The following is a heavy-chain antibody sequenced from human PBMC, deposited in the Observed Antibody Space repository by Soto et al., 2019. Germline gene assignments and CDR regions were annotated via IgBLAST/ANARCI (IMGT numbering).Heavy chain of an antibody. CDR1: GYTLTELS. J-gene: IGHJ6*03. CDR3: ATLGIVVVPAAPYYYYYYMDV. Sequence: ASVKVSCKVSGYTLTELSMHWVRQAPGKGLEWMGGFDPEDGETIYAQKFQGRVTMTEDTSTDTAYMELSSLRPEDTAVYYCATLGIVVVPAAPYYYYYYMDVWGKGTTVTVSS. D-gene: IGHD2-2*03. V-gene: IGHV1-24*01. CDR2: FDPEDGET.